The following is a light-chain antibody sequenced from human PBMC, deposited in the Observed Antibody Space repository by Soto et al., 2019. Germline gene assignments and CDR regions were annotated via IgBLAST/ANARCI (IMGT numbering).Light chain of an antibody. CDR3: SSYTSTSTLGVV. V-gene: IGLV2-14*01. J-gene: IGLJ2*01. CDR2: DVS. CDR1: SSDVGGYKY. Sequence: ALTQPASVSGSPGQSITISCTGTSSDVGGYKYVSWYQQHPGKAPKLMIYDVSSRPSGVSNRFSGSKSGNTASLTISGLQAEDEADYYCSSYTSTSTLGVVFGGGTQLTVL.